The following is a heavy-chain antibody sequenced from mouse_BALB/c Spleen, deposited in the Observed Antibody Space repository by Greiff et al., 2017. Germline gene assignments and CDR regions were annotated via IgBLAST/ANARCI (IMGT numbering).Heavy chain of an antibody. Sequence: DVMLVESGGGLVKLGGSLKLSCAASGFTFSSYYMSWVRQTPEKRLELVAAINSNGGSTYYPDTVKGRFTISRDNAKNTLYLQMSSLKSEDTALYYCAREYGNYVGYFDYWGQGTTLTVSS. V-gene: IGHV5-6-2*01. CDR2: INSNGGST. J-gene: IGHJ2*01. D-gene: IGHD2-10*02. CDR3: AREYGNYVGYFDY. CDR1: GFTFSSYY.